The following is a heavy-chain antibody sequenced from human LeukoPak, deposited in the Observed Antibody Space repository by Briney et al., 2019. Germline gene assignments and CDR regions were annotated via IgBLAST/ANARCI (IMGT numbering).Heavy chain of an antibody. J-gene: IGHJ4*02. CDR1: GDTFNSYT. V-gene: IGHV1-69*08. D-gene: IGHD5-12*01. CDR2: VIPILDRT. Sequence: GASVKVSCKASGDTFNSYTISWVRQAPGQGLDWMGRVIPILDRTDYAQKFQGRVTFTADKSTSTAYMELSSLRSDDTAVYYRAREAADTYSGYDYWGQGTLVTVSS. CDR3: AREAADTYSGYDY.